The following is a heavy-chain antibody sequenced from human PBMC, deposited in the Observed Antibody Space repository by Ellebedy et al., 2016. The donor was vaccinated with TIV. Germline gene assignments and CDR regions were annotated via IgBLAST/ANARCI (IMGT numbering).Heavy chain of an antibody. J-gene: IGHJ4*02. Sequence: MPGGSLRLSCNVSGGSISALTYHWGWVRQSPGKGLEWIGYIYSSGSGEYNPSLKSRVTMSVDTSKSQFSLRLNSVTAADTAVYYCARSGGWYTPYDYWGQGTLVTVSS. V-gene: IGHV4-61*01. CDR2: IYSSGSG. D-gene: IGHD6-19*01. CDR1: GGSISALTYH. CDR3: ARSGGWYTPYDY.